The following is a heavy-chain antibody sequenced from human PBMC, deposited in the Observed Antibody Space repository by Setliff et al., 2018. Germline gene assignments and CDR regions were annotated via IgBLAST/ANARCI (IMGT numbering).Heavy chain of an antibody. Sequence: TLSLTCAVSGYSISSDYYWGWIRQPPGKGLEWIGSMYHSGSTYYNPSLESRVTISVDTSKNQFSLKLNYVTAADTAVYYCARALGYCSRTSCYADASDIWGQGTMVT. D-gene: IGHD2-2*01. CDR3: ARALGYCSRTSCYADASDI. V-gene: IGHV4-38-2*01. J-gene: IGHJ3*02. CDR1: GYSISSDYY. CDR2: MYHSGST.